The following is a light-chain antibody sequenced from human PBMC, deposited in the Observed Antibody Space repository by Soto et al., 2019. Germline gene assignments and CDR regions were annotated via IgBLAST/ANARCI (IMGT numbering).Light chain of an antibody. J-gene: IGKJ1*01. CDR1: QDIRND. V-gene: IGKV1-6*01. Sequence: AIQMTQSPSSLSASVGDRVTITCRASQDIRNDLGWYQQKPGKTPKLLIFAASSLQSGVPSRFSGSGSGTVFTLTISSLQPEVFPLYSFLKVLNYPGTFGKGTRGKIK. CDR3: LKVLNYPGT. CDR2: AAS.